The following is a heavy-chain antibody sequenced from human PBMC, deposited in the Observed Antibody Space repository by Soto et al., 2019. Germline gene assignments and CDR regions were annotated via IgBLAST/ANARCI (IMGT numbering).Heavy chain of an antibody. CDR1: GFTFDDHA. D-gene: IGHD3-9*01. CDR3: AKERVRDFDG. J-gene: IGHJ4*02. CDR2: ITWNSVAL. V-gene: IGHV3-9*01. Sequence: VQLVESGGGLVRPGGSLRLSCAASGFTFDDHAMHWVRQAPGKGLEWISAITWNSVALDYADSVKGRFTIFRDNAKNSLYLQMNSLRPEDTALYYCAKERVRDFDGWGQGTLVTVSS.